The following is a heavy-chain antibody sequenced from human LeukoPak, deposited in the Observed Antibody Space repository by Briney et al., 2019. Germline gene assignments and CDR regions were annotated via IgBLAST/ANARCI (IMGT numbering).Heavy chain of an antibody. Sequence: PXETLSLTCTVSGGSINSYYWSWIRQPPGKGLEWIGYIYNSGSANYNPSLKSRVTISVDTSKNQFSLRLSSVTAADTAVYYCARESETTLGGYYYGMDVWGQGTTVTVSS. CDR2: IYNSGSA. CDR1: GGSINSYY. CDR3: ARESETTLGGYYYGMDV. J-gene: IGHJ6*02. V-gene: IGHV4-59*01. D-gene: IGHD3-16*01.